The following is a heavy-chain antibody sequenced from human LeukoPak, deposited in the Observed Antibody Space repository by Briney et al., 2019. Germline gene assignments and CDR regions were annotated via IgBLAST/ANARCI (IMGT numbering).Heavy chain of an antibody. V-gene: IGHV3-48*03. CDR3: ARDYSSSCFADY. CDR1: GFTFSSYE. D-gene: IGHD6-13*01. Sequence: GGSLRLSCAASGFTFSSYEMNWVRQAPGKGLEWVSYISSSGSAIYYADAVKGRFTISRENAKNSLYLQMNSLRAEDTDVYYCARDYSSSCFADYWGQGTLVTVSS. CDR2: ISSSGSAI. J-gene: IGHJ4*02.